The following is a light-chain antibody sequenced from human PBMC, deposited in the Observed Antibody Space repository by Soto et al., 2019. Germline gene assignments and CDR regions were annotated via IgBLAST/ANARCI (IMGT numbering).Light chain of an antibody. V-gene: IGKV3-15*01. CDR3: QQYKHWPRT. CDR1: QSVDSN. CDR2: GAF. Sequence: EVVMTQSPATLSVSPGERATLSCRASQSVDSNLVWYQQKPGQAPRLLIYGAFTRATGIPGRFSGSWFGTEFTLAISSLQSEDFAVYYCQQYKHWPRTFGQGTKVEIK. J-gene: IGKJ1*01.